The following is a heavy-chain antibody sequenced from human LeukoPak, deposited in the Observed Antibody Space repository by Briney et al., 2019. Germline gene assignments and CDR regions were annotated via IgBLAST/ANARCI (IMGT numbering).Heavy chain of an antibody. D-gene: IGHD3-22*01. CDR1: GYTLTELS. J-gene: IGHJ3*02. CDR2: FDPEDGET. Sequence: ASVKVSCKVSGYTLTELSMHWVRQAPGKGLEWMGGFDPEDGETIYAQKFQGRVTMTEDTSTDTAYMELSSLRSEDTAVYYCATGPSSGYYLGAFDIWGQGTMVTVSS. CDR3: ATGPSSGYYLGAFDI. V-gene: IGHV1-24*01.